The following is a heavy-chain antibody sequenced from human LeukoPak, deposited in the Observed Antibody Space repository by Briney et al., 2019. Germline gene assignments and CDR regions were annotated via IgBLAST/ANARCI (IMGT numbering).Heavy chain of an antibody. CDR3: ARAPEHYDSSGLDY. J-gene: IGHJ4*02. V-gene: IGHV6-1*01. Sequence: SQTLSLTCATSGDSVSSTSATWNWIRQSPSRGLEWLGRTFYRSEWYNDYAIFVRGRIAINADTAKNQFSLQLNFVTPEDTAVYYCARAPEHYDSSGLDYWGLGTLVTVSS. D-gene: IGHD3-22*01. CDR1: GDSVSSTSAT. CDR2: TFYRSEWYN.